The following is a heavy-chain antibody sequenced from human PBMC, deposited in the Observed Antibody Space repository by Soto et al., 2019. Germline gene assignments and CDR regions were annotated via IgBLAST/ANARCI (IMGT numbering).Heavy chain of an antibody. CDR2: INHSGST. CDR3: ARGLRSAVRGVFGY. V-gene: IGHV4-34*01. D-gene: IGHD3-10*01. J-gene: IGHJ4*02. CDR1: GGSFSGYY. Sequence: QVQLQQWGAGLLKPSETLSLTCAVYGGSFSGYYWSWIRQPPGKGLEWIGEINHSGSTNYNPSLKSRATISVDTSKNQFSLKLGSVTAADTAVYYCARGLRSAVRGVFGYWGQGTLVTVSS.